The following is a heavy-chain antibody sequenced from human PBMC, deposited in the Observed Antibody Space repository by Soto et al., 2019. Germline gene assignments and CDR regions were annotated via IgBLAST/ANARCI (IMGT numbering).Heavy chain of an antibody. D-gene: IGHD6-13*01. CDR1: EFTFSSYG. CDR2: IWYDGSNK. V-gene: IGHV3-33*01. J-gene: IGHJ6*02. Sequence: GGPLRLSCAASEFTFSSYGMHWVRQAPGKGLEWVAVIWYDGSNKYYADSVKGRFTISRDNSKNTLYLQMNSLRAEDTAVYYCARKAAAGLYYYYGMDVWGQGTTVTVSS. CDR3: ARKAAAGLYYYYGMDV.